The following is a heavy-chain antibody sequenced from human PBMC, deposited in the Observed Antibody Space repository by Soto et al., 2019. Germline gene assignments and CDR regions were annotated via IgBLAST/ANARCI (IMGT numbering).Heavy chain of an antibody. D-gene: IGHD2-2*01. Sequence: SGPTLVNPTETLTLSCTVSGLSLSNGRLGVSWIRQPPGKALEWLAHIFSNDDKSYSTSLRSRLTISKDTSRSQVVLTMTNMDPMDSATYYCALIKDCSRTDCYLASFGPWGQGTPVPVSS. J-gene: IGHJ5*02. CDR3: ALIKDCSRTDCYLASFGP. CDR2: IFSNDDK. V-gene: IGHV2-26*01. CDR1: GLSLSNGRLG.